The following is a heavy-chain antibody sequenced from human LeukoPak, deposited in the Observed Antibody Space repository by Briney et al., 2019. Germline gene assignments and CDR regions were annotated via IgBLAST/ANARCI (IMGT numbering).Heavy chain of an antibody. D-gene: IGHD3-22*01. CDR1: GGSISSSSYY. J-gene: IGHJ6*03. CDR3: AKISSGYYYSHYYYYMDV. CDR2: IYYSGST. Sequence: SETLSLTCTVSGGSISSSSYYWGWIRQPPGKGLEWIGSIYYSGSTYYNPSLKSRVTISVDTSKNQFSLKLSSVTAADTAVYYCAKISSGYYYSHYYYYMDVWGKGTTVTISS. V-gene: IGHV4-39*07.